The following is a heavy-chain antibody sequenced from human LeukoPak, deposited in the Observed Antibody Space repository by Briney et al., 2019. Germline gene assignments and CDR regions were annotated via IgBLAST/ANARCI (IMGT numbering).Heavy chain of an antibody. D-gene: IGHD2-15*01. CDR2: ISSSSSYI. CDR1: GFTFSSYS. V-gene: IGHV3-21*04. J-gene: IGHJ4*02. Sequence: GGSLRLSCAASGFTFSSYSMNWVRQAPGKGLEWVSSISSSSSYIYYADSVKGRFTISRDNAKNSLYLQMNSLKTEDTAVYYCARWRSGSCSDWGQGTLVTVSS. CDR3: ARWRSGSCSD.